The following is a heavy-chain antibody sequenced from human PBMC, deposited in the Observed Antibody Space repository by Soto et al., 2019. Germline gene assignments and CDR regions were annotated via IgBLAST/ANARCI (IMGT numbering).Heavy chain of an antibody. CDR2: ISGSGGST. CDR1: RFTFSSYA. V-gene: IGHV3-23*01. CDR3: AKKGISAAPFDP. Sequence: PGGSLRLSCAASRFTFSSYAMSWVRQASGKGLEWVSGISGSGGSTNYADSVKGRFTISRDNSKNTLYLQIDSLRAEDTAVYYCAKKGISAAPFDPWGQGTLVTVSS. D-gene: IGHD2-15*01. J-gene: IGHJ5*02.